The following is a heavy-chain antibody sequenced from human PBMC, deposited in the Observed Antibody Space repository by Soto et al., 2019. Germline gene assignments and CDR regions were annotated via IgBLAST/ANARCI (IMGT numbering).Heavy chain of an antibody. CDR1: GITFSYFW. J-gene: IGHJ4*02. D-gene: IGHD2-2*01. CDR2: MSYDGSDK. Sequence: GGSLRLSCEASGITFSYFWMHGVRQAPGKGLEWVAVMSYDGSDKDYADSVKGRFTISRDNSKNTLYLQMSSLRAEDTAVYYCARARLDTPALEYWGQGTLVTVSS. CDR3: ARARLDTPALEY. V-gene: IGHV3-30-3*01.